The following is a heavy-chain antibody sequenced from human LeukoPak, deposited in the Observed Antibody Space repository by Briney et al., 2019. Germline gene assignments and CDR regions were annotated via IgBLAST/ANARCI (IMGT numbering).Heavy chain of an antibody. CDR2: IIPIFGTA. D-gene: IGHD3-10*01. CDR1: GGTLSRYA. V-gene: IGHV1-69*05. CDR3: ARAYGSGSYLWFDP. J-gene: IGHJ5*02. Sequence: GASVKVSCKTSGGTLSRYAISWVRQAPGQGLEWMGGIIPIFGTANYAQKFQGRVTMTRNTSISTAYMELSSLRSEDTAVYYCARAYGSGSYLWFDPWGQGTLVTVSS.